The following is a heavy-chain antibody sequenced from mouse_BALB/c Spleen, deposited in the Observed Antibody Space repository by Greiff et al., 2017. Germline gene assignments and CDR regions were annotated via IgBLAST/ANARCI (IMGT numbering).Heavy chain of an antibody. CDR3: AREGARRYLYLGV. CDR2: INSNGGST. V-gene: IGHV5-6-3*01. Sequence: EVKLVESGGGLVQPGGSLKLSCAASGFTFSSYGMSWVRQTPDKRLELVATINSNGGSTYYPDSVKGRFTISRDNAKNTLYLQMSSLKSEDTAMYYCAREGARRYLYLGVWRAGPA. J-gene: IGHJ1*01. CDR1: GFTFSSYG.